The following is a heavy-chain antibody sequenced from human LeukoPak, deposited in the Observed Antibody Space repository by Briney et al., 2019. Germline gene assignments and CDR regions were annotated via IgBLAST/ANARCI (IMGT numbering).Heavy chain of an antibody. V-gene: IGHV1-2*02. CDR2: INPNSGGT. D-gene: IGHD3-10*01. CDR1: GYTFAGYY. J-gene: IGHJ4*02. Sequence: ASVKVSCKASGYTFAGYYMHWVRQAPGQGLEWMGWINPNSGGTNYAQKFQGRVTMTRDTSISTAYMELSRLRSDDTAVYYCAGNYGSGSYTFDYWGQGTLVTVSS. CDR3: AGNYGSGSYTFDY.